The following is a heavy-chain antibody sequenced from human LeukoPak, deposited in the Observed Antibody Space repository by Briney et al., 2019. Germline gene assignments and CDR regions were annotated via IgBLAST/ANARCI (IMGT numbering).Heavy chain of an antibody. CDR3: ARDGRHYYDSSGYPLDY. D-gene: IGHD3-22*01. J-gene: IGHJ4*02. CDR1: GXTFSSYA. CDR2: ISYDGSNK. V-gene: IGHV3-30-3*01. Sequence: PGGSLRLSCAASGXTFSSYAMHWVRQAPGKGLEWVAVISYDGSNKYYADSVKGRFTISRDNSKNTLYLQMNSLRAEDTAVYYCARDGRHYYDSSGYPLDYWGQGTLVTVSS.